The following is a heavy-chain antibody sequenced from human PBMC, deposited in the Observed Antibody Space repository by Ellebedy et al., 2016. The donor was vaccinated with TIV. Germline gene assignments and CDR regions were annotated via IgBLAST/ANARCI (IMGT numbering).Heavy chain of an antibody. CDR3: ARGDWLDP. CDR1: GYTFTDYS. Sequence: AASVKVSCKTSGYTFTDYSLSWVRQAPGQGLQWMGWISVYNGYTQSSRNFQGRVTLTADTSTATAYMELRSLISDDTAVYYCARGDWLDPWGPGTLVTVSS. CDR2: ISVYNGYT. V-gene: IGHV1-18*01. J-gene: IGHJ5*02.